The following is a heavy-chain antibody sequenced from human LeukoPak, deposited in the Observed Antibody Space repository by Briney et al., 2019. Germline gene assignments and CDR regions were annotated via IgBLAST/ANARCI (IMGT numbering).Heavy chain of an antibody. J-gene: IGHJ4*02. Sequence: GGSLRLSCAASGFTFSSYSMNWVRQAPGKGLEWVSYISSSSSTIYYADSVKGRFTISRDNAKNSLYLQMNSQRAEDTAVYYCARAPRLLDYWGQGTLVTVSS. CDR1: GFTFSSYS. V-gene: IGHV3-48*04. CDR3: ARAPRLLDY. CDR2: ISSSSSTI.